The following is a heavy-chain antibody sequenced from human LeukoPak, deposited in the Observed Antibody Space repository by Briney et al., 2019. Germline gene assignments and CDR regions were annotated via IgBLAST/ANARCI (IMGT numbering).Heavy chain of an antibody. Sequence: GGSLRLSCAASGFTFDSFYMGWIRQVPGKGLDYIALISASGAVPYYAESVKGRFTISRDNSENILYLQMDSLRVEDTAMYYCAKDRVPDSGYDIDYWGQGTLVTVSS. CDR2: ISASGAVP. CDR1: GFTFDSFY. D-gene: IGHD5-12*01. CDR3: AKDRVPDSGYDIDY. V-gene: IGHV3-23*01. J-gene: IGHJ4*02.